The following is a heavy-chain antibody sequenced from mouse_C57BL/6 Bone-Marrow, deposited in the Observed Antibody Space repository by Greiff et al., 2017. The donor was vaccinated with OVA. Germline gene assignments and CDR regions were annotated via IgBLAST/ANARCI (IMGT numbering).Heavy chain of an antibody. CDR1: GFTFSDYY. V-gene: IGHV5-16*01. D-gene: IGHD2-13*01. J-gene: IGHJ2*01. Sequence: DVQLVESEGGLVQPGSSMKLSCTASGFTFSDYYMAWVRQVPEKGLEWVANINYDGSSTYYLDSLKSRFIISRDNAKNILYLQMSSLKSEDTATYYCARDRGDSYYFDYWGQGTTLTVSS. CDR2: INYDGSST. CDR3: ARDRGDSYYFDY.